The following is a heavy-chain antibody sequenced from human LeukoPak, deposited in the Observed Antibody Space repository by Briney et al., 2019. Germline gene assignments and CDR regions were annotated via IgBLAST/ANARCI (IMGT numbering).Heavy chain of an antibody. V-gene: IGHV4-59*01. D-gene: IGHD4-17*01. J-gene: IGHJ4*02. CDR3: ARTPATTWTNHFDY. CDR2: MYYSGST. CDR1: GGSISTYY. Sequence: SETLSLTCTVSGGSISTYYWNWIRQSPGKGLEWIGYMYYSGSTNYNPSLKSRVTISVDTSGNESSLRLSSVTAADTAVYYCARTPATTWTNHFDYWGQGTLVTVSS.